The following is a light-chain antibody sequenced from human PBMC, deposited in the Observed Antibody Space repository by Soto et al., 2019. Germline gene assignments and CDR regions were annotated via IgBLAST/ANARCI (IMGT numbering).Light chain of an antibody. CDR1: QGINRF. V-gene: IGKV1-9*01. Sequence: IQLTQSPSSLSASVGDRVTITCRASQGINRFLAWYQQNPGKAPKLLIYAASTLQSGVPARFSGSGSGTDFTLTISSLQPEDFATYYCQQLERYPSTFGGGTKVEIK. CDR2: AAS. CDR3: QQLERYPST. J-gene: IGKJ4*01.